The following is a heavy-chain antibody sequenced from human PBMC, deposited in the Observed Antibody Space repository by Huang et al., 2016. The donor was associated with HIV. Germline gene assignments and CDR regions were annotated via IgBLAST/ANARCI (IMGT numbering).Heavy chain of an antibody. V-gene: IGHV4-34*01. CDR2: SQYIAVD. D-gene: IGHD1-26*01. Sequence: QVQLQQWGAVLLKRSETLYLSCAVYGGSFSAYYWPWIRQSPGKGLEWWGESQYIAVDNYRTASRSLVTIVEENADNQFSLMLSYVAPAEAAAYYCWRGNVDSSLLITSYYYFDFWGQGTLVTVSS. J-gene: IGHJ4*02. CDR1: GGSFSAYY. CDR3: WRGNVDSSLLITSYYYFDF.